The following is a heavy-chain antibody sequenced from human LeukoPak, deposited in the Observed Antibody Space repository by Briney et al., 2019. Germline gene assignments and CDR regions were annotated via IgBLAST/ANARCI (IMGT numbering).Heavy chain of an antibody. CDR1: GFTFDDYA. V-gene: IGHV3-9*01. Sequence: GGSLRLSCAASGFTFDDYAMHWVRQAPGKGLEWVSGISWNSGSIGYADSVKGRFTISRDNAKNSLYLQMNGLRAEDTAVYYCARVLHKRNYDSSVYYGYWGQGTLVTVSS. CDR2: ISWNSGSI. CDR3: ARVLHKRNYDSSVYYGY. D-gene: IGHD3-22*01. J-gene: IGHJ4*02.